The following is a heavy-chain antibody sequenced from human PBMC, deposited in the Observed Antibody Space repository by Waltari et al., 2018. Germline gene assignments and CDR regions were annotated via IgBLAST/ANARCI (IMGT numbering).Heavy chain of an antibody. CDR2: IHYSGST. CDR3: ASEAVAGNWFDS. D-gene: IGHD6-19*01. CDR1: GGSTRTSIDS. J-gene: IGHJ5*01. Sequence: QLQLQESGPGMVMPSETLSLTCTVSGGSTRTSIDSWGWCRQPPGKGLEWIGRIHYSGSTYYNPSLKSRVTISVDTSKNQFSLKLSSVTAADTAVYHCASEAVAGNWFDSWGQGTLVTVSS. V-gene: IGHV4-39*01.